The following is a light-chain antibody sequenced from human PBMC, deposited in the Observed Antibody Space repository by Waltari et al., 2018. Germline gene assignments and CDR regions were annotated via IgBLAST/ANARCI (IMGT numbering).Light chain of an antibody. Sequence: AVQLTQSPSSLSASVGDRVTITCRSSQDIRYDLSWYQHKPGSAPKLLIYLTYSLQSGVPPRFSGSGSGTEFTLTISSLQPEDYATYYCLQDSHYPWTFGPGTKVEI. V-gene: IGKV1-6*02. CDR1: QDIRYD. CDR3: LQDSHYPWT. CDR2: LTY. J-gene: IGKJ1*01.